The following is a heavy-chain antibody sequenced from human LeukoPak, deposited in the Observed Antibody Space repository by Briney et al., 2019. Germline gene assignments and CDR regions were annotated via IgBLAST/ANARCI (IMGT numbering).Heavy chain of an antibody. CDR1: GYTFTSYG. V-gene: IGHV1-18*01. CDR3: TRSSDFWSGYPLDY. D-gene: IGHD3-3*01. J-gene: IGHJ4*02. CDR2: ISAYNGNT. Sequence: ASVKVSCKASGYTFTSYGISWVRQAPGQGLEWMGWISAYNGNTNYAQKLQGRVTMTTDTSTSTAYMELRSPRSDDTAVYYCTRSSDFWSGYPLDYWGQGTLVTVSS.